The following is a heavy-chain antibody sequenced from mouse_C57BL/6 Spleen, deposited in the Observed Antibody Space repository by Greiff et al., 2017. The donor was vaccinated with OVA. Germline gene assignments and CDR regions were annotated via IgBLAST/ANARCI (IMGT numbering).Heavy chain of an antibody. V-gene: IGHV1-50*01. D-gene: IGHD1-1*01. CDR1: GYTFTSYW. Sequence: QVQLQQSGPELVKPGASVKLSCKASGYTFTSYWMQWVKQRPGQGLEWIGEIDPSDSYTNYNQKFKGKATLTVDTSSSTAYMQLSSLTSEDSAVYYCARPSITTVVATNWYFDVWGTGTTVTVSS. CDR3: ARPSITTVVATNWYFDV. J-gene: IGHJ1*03. CDR2: IDPSDSYT.